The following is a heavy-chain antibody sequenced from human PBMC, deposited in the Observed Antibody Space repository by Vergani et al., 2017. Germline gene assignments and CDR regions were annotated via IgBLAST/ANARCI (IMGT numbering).Heavy chain of an antibody. D-gene: IGHD6-19*01. J-gene: IGHJ4*02. Sequence: QVQLVQSGAEVKKPGSSVKVSCKASGGTFSSYAISWVRQAPGHGLEWMGGFITIFGTANYDQKFQGRVTITADESTSTAYMELSSLRSEETAVYYCAGGAEVAAPFDYWGQGTLVTVSS. CDR3: AGGAEVAAPFDY. V-gene: IGHV1-69*01. CDR1: GGTFSSYA. CDR2: FITIFGTA.